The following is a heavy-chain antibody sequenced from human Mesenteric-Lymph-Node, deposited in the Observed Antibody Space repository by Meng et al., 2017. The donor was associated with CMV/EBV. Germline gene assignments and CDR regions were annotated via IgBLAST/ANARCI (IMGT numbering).Heavy chain of an antibody. V-gene: IGHV3-30-3*01. CDR1: GFTFSSYA. D-gene: IGHD2-15*01. CDR3: ARVDGGVVYGMDV. CDR2: ISYDGANK. J-gene: IGHJ6*02. Sequence: GGSLRLSCAASGFTFSSYAMHWVRQAPGKGLEWVAIISYDGANKYYAESVKGRFTISRDNAKNSLYLQMNSLRVEDTAVYYCARVDGGVVYGMDVWGQGTTVTVSS.